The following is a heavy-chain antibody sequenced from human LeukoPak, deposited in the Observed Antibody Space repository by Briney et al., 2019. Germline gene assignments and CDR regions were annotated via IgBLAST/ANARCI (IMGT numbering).Heavy chain of an antibody. D-gene: IGHD6-19*01. Sequence: ASVTVSCKASGYTFTSYAMNWVRQAPGQGLEWVGWINTNTGNPTYAQGFTGRFVFSLDTSVSTAYLQISSLKDEDTAVYYCARDGQWLVQDYYYYYYSMDVWGKGTTVTVSS. J-gene: IGHJ6*03. CDR2: INTNTGNP. CDR1: GYTFTSYA. V-gene: IGHV7-4-1*02. CDR3: ARDGQWLVQDYYYYYYSMDV.